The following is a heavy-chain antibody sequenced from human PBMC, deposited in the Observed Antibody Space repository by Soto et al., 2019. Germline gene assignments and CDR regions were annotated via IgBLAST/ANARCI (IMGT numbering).Heavy chain of an antibody. CDR1: GGSISSGDYY. D-gene: IGHD4-4*01. CDR3: ARDRTVTTSPVYYCYGMDV. Sequence: PSETLSLTCTVSGGSISSGDYYWSWIRQPPGKGLEWIGYIYYSGSTYYNPSLKSRVTISVDTSKNQFSLKLSSVTAADTAVYYCARDRTVTTSPVYYCYGMDVWGQGTTVTVSS. CDR2: IYYSGST. J-gene: IGHJ6*02. V-gene: IGHV4-30-4*01.